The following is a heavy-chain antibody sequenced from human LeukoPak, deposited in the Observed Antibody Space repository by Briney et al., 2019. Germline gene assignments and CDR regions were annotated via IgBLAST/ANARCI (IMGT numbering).Heavy chain of an antibody. CDR2: IKSKTDGGTT. D-gene: IGHD3-16*02. J-gene: IGHJ4*02. CDR3: TTRYYDYVWGSYPLFDY. V-gene: IGHV3-15*01. Sequence: PGGSLRLSCAASGFTFSNAWMSWVRQAPGKGLEWVGRIKSKTDGGTTDYAAPVKGRFTISRGDSKNTLYLQMNSLKTEDTAVYYCTTRYYDYVWGSYPLFDYWGQGTLVTVSS. CDR1: GFTFSNAW.